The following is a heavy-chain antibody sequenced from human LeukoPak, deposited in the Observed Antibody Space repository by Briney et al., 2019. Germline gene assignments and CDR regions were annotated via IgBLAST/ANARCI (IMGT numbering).Heavy chain of an antibody. V-gene: IGHV3-23*01. J-gene: IGHJ4*02. CDR2: ISGSGTST. CDR1: EFTFSSYA. D-gene: IGHD3-10*01. CDR3: AKGRGIYGSGSYSNFDY. Sequence: GGSLRLSCAASEFTFSSYALRWVRQAPGKGLEWVSAISGSGTSTYYADSVKGRFTISRDNSKNTMYLQMNSLRAEDTAVYYCAKGRGIYGSGSYSNFDYWGQGTLVTVSS.